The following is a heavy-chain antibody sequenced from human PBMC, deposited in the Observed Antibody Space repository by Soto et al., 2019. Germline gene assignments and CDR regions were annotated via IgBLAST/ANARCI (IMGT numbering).Heavy chain of an antibody. V-gene: IGHV3-7*05. J-gene: IGHJ6*02. Sequence: GGSLRLSCAASTFIFRSYWMSWVRQAPGKGLEWVANIKQDGSEKYYVDSVKGRFTISRDNAKNSLDLQMNSLGADDTAVYYCARVCYGGDGDYYGMDIWGQGTTVTVSS. D-gene: IGHD2-21*02. CDR3: ARVCYGGDGDYYGMDI. CDR2: IKQDGSEK. CDR1: TFIFRSYW.